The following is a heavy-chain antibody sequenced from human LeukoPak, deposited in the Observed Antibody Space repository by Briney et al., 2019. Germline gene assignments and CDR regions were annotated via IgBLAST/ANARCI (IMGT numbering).Heavy chain of an antibody. Sequence: GGSLRLSCAASGFTFSEFAMHWVRQAPGKGLEWVSGISWNSGSIGYADSVKGRFTISRDNAKKSLYLQMNSLRAEDTALYYCAKENYDILTGYKGYDMDVWGQGTTVTVSS. D-gene: IGHD3-9*01. CDR3: AKENYDILTGYKGYDMDV. CDR1: GFTFSEFA. J-gene: IGHJ6*02. V-gene: IGHV3-9*01. CDR2: ISWNSGSI.